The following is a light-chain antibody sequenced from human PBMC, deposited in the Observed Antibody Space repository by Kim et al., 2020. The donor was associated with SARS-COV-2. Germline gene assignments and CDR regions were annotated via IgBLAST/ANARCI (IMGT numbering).Light chain of an antibody. J-gene: IGLJ2*01. V-gene: IGLV1-40*01. CDR2: GDD. CDR1: RSNIGAGFD. Sequence: GQGITTSCTGGRSNIGAGFDVHWYQQLPGTAPQLLIIGDDNRPSGVPDRFSGSRSGTSASLAITGLQAEDEADYYCQSYDNSLGVLFGGGTQLTVL. CDR3: QSYDNSLGVL.